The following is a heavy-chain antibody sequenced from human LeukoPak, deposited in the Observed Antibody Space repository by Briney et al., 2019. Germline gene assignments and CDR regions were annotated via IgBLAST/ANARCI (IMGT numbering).Heavy chain of an antibody. V-gene: IGHV1-69*13. CDR2: IIPIFGTA. Sequence: GASVKVSCKAPGGTFSNYAISWVRQAPGQGLEWMGGIIPIFGTANYAQKFQGRVTITADESTSTAYMELSSLRSEDTAVYYRARGPSHIAVTSYYYYYYMDLWGKGTTVTVSS. CDR3: ARGPSHIAVTSYYYYYYMDL. D-gene: IGHD6-19*01. J-gene: IGHJ6*03. CDR1: GGTFSNYA.